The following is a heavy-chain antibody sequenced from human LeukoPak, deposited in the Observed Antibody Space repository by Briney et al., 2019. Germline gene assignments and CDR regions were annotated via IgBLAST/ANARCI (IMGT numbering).Heavy chain of an antibody. CDR2: IYYSGST. J-gene: IGHJ6*02. CDR1: GGSISSISYY. D-gene: IGHD5-12*01. V-gene: IGHV4-39*01. CDR3: ARRDYSPYYYYGMDV. Sequence: PSETLSLTCTVSGGSISSISYYWGWIRQPPGKGLKWIGSIYYSGSTYYNPSLKSRVTISVDTSKNQFSLKLSSVTAADTAVYYCARRDYSPYYYYGMDVWGQGTTVTVSS.